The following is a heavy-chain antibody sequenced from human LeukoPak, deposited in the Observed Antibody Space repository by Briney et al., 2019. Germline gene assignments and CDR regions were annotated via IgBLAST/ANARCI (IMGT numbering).Heavy chain of an antibody. CDR2: IYYSGRT. Sequence: SETLSLTCSVSSGSISSYYWSWIRQPPGKGLEWIGYIYYSGRTSYNPSLKSRVTISVDTSKNHFSLTLSSVTAADTAVYYCARVDSSNWYDSRGYFDYWGQGTLVTVSS. J-gene: IGHJ4*02. CDR1: SGSISSYY. CDR3: ARVDSSNWYDSRGYFDY. D-gene: IGHD6-13*01. V-gene: IGHV4-59*01.